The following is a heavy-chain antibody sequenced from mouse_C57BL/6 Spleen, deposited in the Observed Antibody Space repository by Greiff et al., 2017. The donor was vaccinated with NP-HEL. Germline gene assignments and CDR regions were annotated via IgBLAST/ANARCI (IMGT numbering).Heavy chain of an antibody. Sequence: QVQLQQSGAELARPGASVKMSCKASGYTFTSYTMHWVKQRPGQGLEWIGYINPSSGYTKYNQKFKDKATLTADKSSSTAYMQLSSLTSEDSAVYYGARYYSNYEGFDYWGQGTTLTVSS. J-gene: IGHJ2*01. CDR1: GYTFTSYT. CDR3: ARYYSNYEGFDY. V-gene: IGHV1-4*01. D-gene: IGHD2-5*01. CDR2: INPSSGYT.